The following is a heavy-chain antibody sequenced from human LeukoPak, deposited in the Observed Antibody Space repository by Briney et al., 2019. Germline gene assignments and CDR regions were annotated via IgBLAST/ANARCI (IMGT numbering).Heavy chain of an antibody. CDR2: ISDSGGST. Sequence: PGGSLRLSCAASGFTFSNYAMSWVRQAPGKGLEWVSVISDSGGSTYYADSVKGRFTISRDNSKNTLYLQMNSLRAEDTAVYYCAKDHGGDPGPSDYWGQGTLVTVSS. D-gene: IGHD2-21*02. CDR1: GFTFSNYA. CDR3: AKDHGGDPGPSDY. V-gene: IGHV3-23*01. J-gene: IGHJ4*02.